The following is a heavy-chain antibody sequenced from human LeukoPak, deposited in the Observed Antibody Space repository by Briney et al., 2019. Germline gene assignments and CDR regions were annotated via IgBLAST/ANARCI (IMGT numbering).Heavy chain of an antibody. CDR2: INPNSGGT. CDR1: GYTFTGYY. D-gene: IGHD4-17*01. J-gene: IGHJ4*02. V-gene: IGHV1-2*02. Sequence: GASVKVSCKASGYTFTGYYMHWVRQAPGQGLEWMGWINPNSGGTNYAQKFQGRVTMTTDTSTSTAYMELRSLRSDDTAVYYCARFTTVRDYWGQGTLVTVSS. CDR3: ARFTTVRDY.